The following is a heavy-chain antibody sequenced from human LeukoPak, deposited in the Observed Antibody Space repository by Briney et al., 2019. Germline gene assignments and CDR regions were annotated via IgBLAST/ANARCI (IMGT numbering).Heavy chain of an antibody. CDR2: INPSGGNI. Sequence: ASVKVSCKTSGYRFTNNYMHWVRQAPGQGLEWMGIINPSGGNINYAQKFQGRVTMTRDTSTSTVYMELSSLRPEDTAVYFCARDQGLTGYFDYWGQGTLVTVSS. CDR3: ARDQGLTGYFDY. V-gene: IGHV1-46*01. D-gene: IGHD3-9*01. J-gene: IGHJ4*02. CDR1: GYRFTNNY.